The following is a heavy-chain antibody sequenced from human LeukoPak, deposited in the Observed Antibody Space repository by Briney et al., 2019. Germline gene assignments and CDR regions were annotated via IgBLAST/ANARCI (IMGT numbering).Heavy chain of an antibody. CDR2: IYYSGST. V-gene: IGHV4-31*03. CDR3: ARDPTSPYGMDV. J-gene: IGHJ6*04. CDR1: GGSISSGGYY. Sequence: PSETLSLTCTVSGGSISSGGYYWSWIRQHPGKGLEWIGYIYYSGSTYYNPSLKSRVTISVDTSKNQSSLKLSSVTAADTAVYYCARDPTSPYGMDVWGKGTTVTVTS. D-gene: IGHD4-11*01.